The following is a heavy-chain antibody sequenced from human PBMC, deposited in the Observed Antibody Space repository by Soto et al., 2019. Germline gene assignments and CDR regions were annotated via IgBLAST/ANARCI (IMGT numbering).Heavy chain of an antibody. D-gene: IGHD2-2*01. CDR3: AKRTSSPALDI. CDR2: ISASGGST. Sequence: PGRFLRLSCAASRFTFRSSAMSSVRQAPRKALEWASVISASGGSTYYADSVKGHLIISRDNSKKKVYLQISSLRAEDTGLYYCAKRTSSPALDIWRQRKMDTVS. J-gene: IGHJ3*02. V-gene: IGHV3-23*01. CDR1: RFTFRSSA.